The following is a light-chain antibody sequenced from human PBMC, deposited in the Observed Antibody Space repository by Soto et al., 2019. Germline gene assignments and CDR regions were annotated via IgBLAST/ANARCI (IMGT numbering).Light chain of an antibody. J-gene: IGLJ3*02. CDR1: SSNVGINA. CDR2: SND. CDR3: AVWDDNLNGVV. V-gene: IGLV1-44*01. Sequence: QPVLTQPPSTSGTPGQRGSISCSGSSSNVGINAVNWYQQFPGTAPKLLIYSNDQRPSGVPDRFSGSKSGTSASLAISGLQSEDEADYYCAVWDDNLNGVVFGGGTQLTVL.